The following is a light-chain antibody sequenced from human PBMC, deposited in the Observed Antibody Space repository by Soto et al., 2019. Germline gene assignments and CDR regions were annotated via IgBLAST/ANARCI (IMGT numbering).Light chain of an antibody. V-gene: IGKV3-15*01. CDR1: QSVSSN. J-gene: IGKJ2*01. Sequence: EIVMTQSPATLSVSPGERATLSCRASQSVSSNLAWYQQKPGQAPRLLIYGASTRATGIPARFSGSGSGTEFTLTISSLQSEDFAVYYCQQRSNWPPVYTFGQGTK. CDR2: GAS. CDR3: QQRSNWPPVYT.